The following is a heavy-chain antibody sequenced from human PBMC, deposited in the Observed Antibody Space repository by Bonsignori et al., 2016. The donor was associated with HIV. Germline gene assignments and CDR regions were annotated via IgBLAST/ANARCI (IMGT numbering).Heavy chain of an antibody. J-gene: IGHJ3*02. Sequence: EVQLAESGGGLVQPGGSLRLSCAASGFTVSTNYMNWVRQAPGKGLEWVSVIYSGGHTYYADSVKGRFTISRDNSKNTVYLQMNILRPEDTAVYYCARDPLYPLDAFDIWAKG. CDR1: GFTVSTNY. D-gene: IGHD2-15*01. CDR3: ARDPLYPLDAFDI. V-gene: IGHV3-66*02. CDR2: IYSGGHT.